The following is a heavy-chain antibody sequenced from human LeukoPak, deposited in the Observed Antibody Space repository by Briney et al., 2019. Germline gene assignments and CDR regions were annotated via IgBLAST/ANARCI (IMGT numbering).Heavy chain of an antibody. D-gene: IGHD3-3*01. CDR2: ISYDGSGK. CDR1: GFTFSNYA. V-gene: IGHV3-30*04. J-gene: IGHJ4*02. Sequence: GGSLRLSCAASGFTFSNYAMHWVRQAPGKGLEWVALISYDGSGKYYSDSVKGRFTISRDSSENTLYLQMNSLRAEDMAIYYCARERTGYYIVYWGQGTLVTVSS. CDR3: ARERTGYYIVY.